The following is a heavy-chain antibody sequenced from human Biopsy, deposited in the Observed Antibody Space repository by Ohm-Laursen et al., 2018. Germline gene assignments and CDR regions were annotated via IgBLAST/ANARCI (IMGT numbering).Heavy chain of an antibody. CDR1: GGTFTNYA. V-gene: IGHV1-69*13. D-gene: IGHD1-26*01. Sequence: SVKVSCKASGGTFTNYAISWVRQAPGQGLEWMGGIIPIFGTANYAQKFQGRVTITADESTSTAYMELSSPRSDDTAVYYCARDALGGGSYRFFYWGQGSLVTVSS. J-gene: IGHJ4*02. CDR2: IIPIFGTA. CDR3: ARDALGGGSYRFFY.